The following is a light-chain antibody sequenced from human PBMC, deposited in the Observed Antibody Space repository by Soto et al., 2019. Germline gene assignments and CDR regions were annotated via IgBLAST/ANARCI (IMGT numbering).Light chain of an antibody. V-gene: IGLV2-8*01. CDR1: SSDVGGYNY. Sequence: QSALTQPPSASGSPGQSVTISCTGTSSDVGGYNYVSWYQQHPGKAPKVIIYEVSKRPSGVPDRFSGSKSGSTASLTVSGLQAEDEADYYCSSYRSGSTPVVFGGGTKVTVL. J-gene: IGLJ2*01. CDR2: EVS. CDR3: SSYRSGSTPVV.